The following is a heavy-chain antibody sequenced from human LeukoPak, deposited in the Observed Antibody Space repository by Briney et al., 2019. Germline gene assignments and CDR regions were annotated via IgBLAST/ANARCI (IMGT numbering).Heavy chain of an antibody. CDR2: IDHTGIT. Sequence: SETLSLTCTVSDDSITIYYWSWIRQPPGKGLEWIGYIDHTGITNYNPSLNSRVTISRDTSKNHFSLELSSATAADTAVYYCARDSGTTGEVKFDPWGQGTLVTVSS. D-gene: IGHD3-10*01. J-gene: IGHJ5*02. CDR1: DDSITIYY. CDR3: ARDSGTTGEVKFDP. V-gene: IGHV4-59*01.